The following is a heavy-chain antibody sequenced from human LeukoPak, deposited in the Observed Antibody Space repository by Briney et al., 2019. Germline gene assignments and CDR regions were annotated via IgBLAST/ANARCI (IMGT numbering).Heavy chain of an antibody. J-gene: IGHJ3*02. CDR1: GFTFDDDG. CDR2: INWNGGST. CDR3: AREDSSGWYTDAFDI. V-gene: IGHV3-20*04. Sequence: PGGSLRLCCATSGFTFDDDGTSGVRQAPGEGLECVSGINWNGGSTGYADSVKGRFTICRDNAKNSLYLQMNSLRAEDTALYYCAREDSSGWYTDAFDIWGQGTMVTVSS. D-gene: IGHD6-19*01.